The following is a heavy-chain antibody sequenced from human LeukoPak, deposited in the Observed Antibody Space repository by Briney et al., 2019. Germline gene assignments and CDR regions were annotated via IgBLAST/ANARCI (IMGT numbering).Heavy chain of an antibody. Sequence: GGSLRLSCAASGFTFSSYGMHWVRQAPGKGLEWVAFIRYDGSNKYYADSVKGRFTISRDNAKNSLYLQMNSLRAEDTAVYYCARDSSYDFWSGYYIIPTAPDYWGQGTLVTVSS. J-gene: IGHJ4*02. D-gene: IGHD3-3*01. CDR2: IRYDGSNK. CDR1: GFTFSSYG. CDR3: ARDSSYDFWSGYYIIPTAPDY. V-gene: IGHV3-30*02.